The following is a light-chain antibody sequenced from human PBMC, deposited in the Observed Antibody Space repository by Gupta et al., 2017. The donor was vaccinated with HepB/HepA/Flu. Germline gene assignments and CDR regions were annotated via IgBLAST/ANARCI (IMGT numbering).Light chain of an antibody. V-gene: IGLV3-21*03. CDR3: QVWYTTSGV. CDR2: DDS. Sequence: SYVLTQPPSVSVAPGKTARIICRGDSVGSERVHWYQQKPGQAPVLVVYDDSERPSGFPERFSGSNSGNTATLIISRVEAGDEADYYCQVWYTTSGVFGGGTGLTVL. CDR1: SVGSER. J-gene: IGLJ3*02.